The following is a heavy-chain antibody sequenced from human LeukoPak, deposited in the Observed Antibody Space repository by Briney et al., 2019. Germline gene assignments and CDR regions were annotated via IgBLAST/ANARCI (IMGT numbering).Heavy chain of an antibody. CDR1: GGSISSSSYH. J-gene: IGHJ5*02. CDR3: ARTRFGDRSFDP. Sequence: SETLSLTCTVSGGSISSSSYHWGWIRQPPGKGLEWIGSIYYSGSTYYNPSLKSRVTISVDTSKNQFSLKLSSVTAADTAVYYCARTRFGDRSFDPWGQGTLVTVSS. D-gene: IGHD3-10*02. CDR2: IYYSGST. V-gene: IGHV4-39*07.